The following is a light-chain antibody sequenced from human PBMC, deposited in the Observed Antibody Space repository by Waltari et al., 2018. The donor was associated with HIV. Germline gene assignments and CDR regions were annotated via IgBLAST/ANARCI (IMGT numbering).Light chain of an antibody. V-gene: IGLV2-23*02. CDR3: CSYAGRVV. Sequence: QSALTLPAPVSRSPGHSITISCTGTRSDVGSYNLVSWYQQHAGKAPKLMIYEVSKRPSGVSNRFSGSKSGNTASLTISGLQAEDEDDYYCCSYAGRVVFGGGTKLTVL. CDR1: RSDVGSYNL. J-gene: IGLJ2*01. CDR2: EVS.